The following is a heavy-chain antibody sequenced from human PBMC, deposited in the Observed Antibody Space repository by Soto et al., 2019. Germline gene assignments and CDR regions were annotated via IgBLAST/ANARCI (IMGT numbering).Heavy chain of an antibody. V-gene: IGHV4-30-4*01. CDR1: GGSISSGDYY. CDR2: IYHSGST. J-gene: IGHJ4*02. D-gene: IGHD5-18*01. CDR3: AKGYTYGHGYFDY. Sequence: SETLSLTCTVSGGSISSGDYYWSWIRQPPGKGLEWIGYIYHSGSTYYNPSLKSRVTISVDTSKNQFSLKLSSVTAADTAVYYCAKGYTYGHGYFDYWGQGTLVTVSS.